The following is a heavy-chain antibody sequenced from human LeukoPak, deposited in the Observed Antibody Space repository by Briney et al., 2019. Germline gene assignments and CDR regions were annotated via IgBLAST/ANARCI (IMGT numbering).Heavy chain of an antibody. J-gene: IGHJ4*02. V-gene: IGHV4-30-4*01. CDR1: GGSISSGDYY. D-gene: IGHD3-10*01. CDR3: ARDSRLGRWFGEYY. Sequence: PSETLSLTCTVSGGSISSGDYYWSWIRQPPGKGLEWIGYIYYSGSTYYNPSLKSRVTISVDTSKNQFSLKLSSVTAADTAVYYCARDSRLGRWFGEYYWGQGTLVTVSS. CDR2: IYYSGST.